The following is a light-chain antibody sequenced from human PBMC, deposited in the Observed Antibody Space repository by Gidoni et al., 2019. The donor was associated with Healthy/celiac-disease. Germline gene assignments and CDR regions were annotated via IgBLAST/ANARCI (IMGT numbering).Light chain of an antibody. J-gene: IGKJ4*01. CDR2: AAS. V-gene: IGKV1-39*01. CDR1: QSISSY. CDR3: QQSYSTPST. Sequence: EIQRTQSPSSLSAAVGDRVTITCRASQSISSYLNWYQQKPGKAPKLLIYAASRLQSGVPSRFSGSGSGTDFTLTISSLQPEDFATYYCQQSYSTPSTFGGGTKVEIK.